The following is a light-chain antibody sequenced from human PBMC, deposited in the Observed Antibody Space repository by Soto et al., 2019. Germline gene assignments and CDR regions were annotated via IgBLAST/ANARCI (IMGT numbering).Light chain of an antibody. V-gene: IGKV1D-12*01. CDR2: STS. CDR3: QQTDSLPPT. CDR1: QGISSW. J-gene: IGKJ4*01. Sequence: DIPMTQSPSSVSASVGDRVTISCRASQGISSWIAWYQHKPGKAPNLLIYSTSSLQSGVPSRFSGSGSGTDFTLTISSLQLEDFATYYCQQTDSLPPTFGGGTKVEIK.